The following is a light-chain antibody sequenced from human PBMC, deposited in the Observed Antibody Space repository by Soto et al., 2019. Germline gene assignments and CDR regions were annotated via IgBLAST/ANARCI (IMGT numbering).Light chain of an antibody. CDR3: QQYNNWPRT. V-gene: IGKV3-15*01. CDR1: QSVSSN. Sequence: EIVMAKSPATLSVSPGEISTFSRQASQSVSSNYLAWYQQKPGQAPRLLIYGASTRATGIPARFSGSGSGTEFTLTISSLQSEDFAVYYFQQYNNWPRTFGQGTKVDI. J-gene: IGKJ1*01. CDR2: GAS.